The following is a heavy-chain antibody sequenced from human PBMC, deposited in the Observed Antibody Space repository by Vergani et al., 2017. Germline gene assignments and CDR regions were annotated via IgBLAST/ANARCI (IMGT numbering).Heavy chain of an antibody. D-gene: IGHD6-13*01. Sequence: EVQLVESGGGLVQPGRSLRLSCAASGFTFDDYAMHWVRQAPGKGLEWVSGISWNSGSIGYADSVKGRFTISRDNAKNSLYLQMNRLRAEDTAVYCCAKARSTHYYYYYMDVWGKGTTVTVSS. J-gene: IGHJ6*03. V-gene: IGHV3-9*01. CDR3: AKARSTHYYYYYMDV. CDR2: ISWNSGSI. CDR1: GFTFDDYA.